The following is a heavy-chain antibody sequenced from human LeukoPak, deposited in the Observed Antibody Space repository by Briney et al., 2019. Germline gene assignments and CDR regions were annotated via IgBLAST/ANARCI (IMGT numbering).Heavy chain of an antibody. D-gene: IGHD3-10*01. J-gene: IGHJ6*03. CDR1: GCTFRTSG. V-gene: IGHV3-23*01. CDR3: AKARSGYYYMDV. CDR2: ISGSGVST. Sequence: GGTLRLSCAASGCTFRTSGMSWVRQAPGKGLEWVSAISGSGVSTYYADSVKGRFTISRDNSQSTVYLQMNSLRAEDTAVYYCAKARSGYYYMDVWGKGTTVTVSS.